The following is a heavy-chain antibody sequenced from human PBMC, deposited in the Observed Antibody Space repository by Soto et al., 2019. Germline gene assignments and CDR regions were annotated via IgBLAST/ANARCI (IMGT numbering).Heavy chain of an antibody. CDR1: GFTFSSYW. J-gene: IGHJ6*02. V-gene: IGHV3-74*01. CDR2: INSDGSST. CDR3: ARDGYSYGYYYYGMDV. Sequence: GGSQRLSCAASGFTFSSYWMHWVRQAPGKGLVWVSRINSDGSSTSYADSVKGRFTISRDNAKNTLYLQMNSLRAEDTAVYYCARDGYSYGYYYYGMDVWGQGTTVTVSS. D-gene: IGHD5-18*01.